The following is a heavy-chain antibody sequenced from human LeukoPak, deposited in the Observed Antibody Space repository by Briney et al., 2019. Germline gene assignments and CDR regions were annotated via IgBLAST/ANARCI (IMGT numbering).Heavy chain of an antibody. CDR3: AKGRSGWSSSSFDY. V-gene: IGHV3-23*01. CDR1: GFTFSSHA. CDR2: ISISGDIT. D-gene: IGHD6-19*01. Sequence: GGSLRLSCAVSGFTFSSHAMTWVRQAPGKGLEWVSGISISGDITYYADSVQGRFIIFRDNSKNTVYPQMNSLRVEDTAVYYCAKGRSGWSSSSFDYWGQGTLVTVSS. J-gene: IGHJ4*02.